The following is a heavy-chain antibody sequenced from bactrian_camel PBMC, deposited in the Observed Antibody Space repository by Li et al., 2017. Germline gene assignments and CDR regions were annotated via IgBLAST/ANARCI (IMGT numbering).Heavy chain of an antibody. Sequence: HVQLVESGGGSVQAGGSLRLSCAASGYIWASTCMGWFRQPPGKEREAVAVIDTGDGSTSYLNSVKGRFTISRDNAKNTMYLQMTSLKTDDTAMYYCAAALQPSDECLLIESQYHYWGQGTQVTVS. CDR1: GYIWASTC. V-gene: IGHV3S54*01. CDR3: AAALQPSDECLLIESQYHY. CDR2: IDTGDGST. J-gene: IGHJ4*01.